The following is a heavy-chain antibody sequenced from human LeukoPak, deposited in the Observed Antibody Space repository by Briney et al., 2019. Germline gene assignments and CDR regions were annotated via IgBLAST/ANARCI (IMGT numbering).Heavy chain of an antibody. Sequence: GGSLRLSCSASGFTVSSKYMSWVRQAPGKGLEWVSVIYSDSSTYYADSVKGRFTISRDNSKNTLYLQMNSLRAEDTAVYYCAKGVYYDFWSGFDYWGQGTLVTVSS. CDR1: GFTVSSKY. CDR3: AKGVYYDFWSGFDY. V-gene: IGHV3-53*01. CDR2: IYSDSST. D-gene: IGHD3-3*01. J-gene: IGHJ4*02.